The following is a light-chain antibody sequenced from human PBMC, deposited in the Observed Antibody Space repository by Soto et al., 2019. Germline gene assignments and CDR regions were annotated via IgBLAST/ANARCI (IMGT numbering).Light chain of an antibody. V-gene: IGKV3D-20*01. CDR3: QQYGSSPS. CDR2: DTS. J-gene: IGKJ1*01. Sequence: DIVLTQSPATLSLSPGERATLYYGASQRVSGGFLAWYQQKPGLAPRLILYDTSFRATGIPDRFSGSGSGTDFTLTISRLDPEDFAVYYCQQYGSSPSFGQGTKVDIK. CDR1: QRVSGGF.